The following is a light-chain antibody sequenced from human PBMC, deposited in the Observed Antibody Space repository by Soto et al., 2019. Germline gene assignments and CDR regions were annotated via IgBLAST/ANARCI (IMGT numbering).Light chain of an antibody. J-gene: IGLJ3*02. CDR2: EVT. CDR1: SSDVGSHNF. CDR3: CSYADTTTWE. V-gene: IGLV2-23*02. Sequence: QSALTQPASVSGSPGQSITISCTGTSSDVGSHNFVSWYQQRPGKAPKLMIFEVTKRPSGVSDRFSASKSGNTASLTISGVRAEDEADYYCCSYADTTTWEFGRGTKVTVL.